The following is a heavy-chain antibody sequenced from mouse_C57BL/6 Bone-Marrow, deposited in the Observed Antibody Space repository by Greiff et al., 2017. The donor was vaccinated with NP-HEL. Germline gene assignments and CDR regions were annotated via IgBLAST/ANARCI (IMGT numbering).Heavy chain of an antibody. CDR2: INRDGGST. J-gene: IGHJ3*01. CDR1: EYEFPSHD. D-gene: IGHD2-5*01. V-gene: IGHV5-2*01. CDR3: ARRPTIVATPWLAY. Sequence: EVKLVESGGGLVQPGESLKLSCESNEYEFPSHDMSWVRKTPEQRLELVAAINRDGGSTYYPDTMARRFTISRDNTKKTLCLQMSSLRSEDTALYDGARRPTIVATPWLAYWGQGTLVTVSA.